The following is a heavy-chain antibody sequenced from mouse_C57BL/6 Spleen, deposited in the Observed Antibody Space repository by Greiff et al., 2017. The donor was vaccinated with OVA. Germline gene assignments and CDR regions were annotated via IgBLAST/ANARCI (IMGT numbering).Heavy chain of an antibody. CDR2: ISSGSSTI. D-gene: IGHD3-1*01. CDR1: GFTFSDYG. Sequence: DVHLVESGGGLVKPGGSLKLSCAASGFTFSDYGMHWVRQAPEKGLEWVAYISSGSSTIYYADTVKGRFTISRDNAKNTLFLQMTSLRSEDTAMYYCARPGYYYAMDYWGQGTSVTVSS. CDR3: ARPGYYYAMDY. J-gene: IGHJ4*01. V-gene: IGHV5-17*01.